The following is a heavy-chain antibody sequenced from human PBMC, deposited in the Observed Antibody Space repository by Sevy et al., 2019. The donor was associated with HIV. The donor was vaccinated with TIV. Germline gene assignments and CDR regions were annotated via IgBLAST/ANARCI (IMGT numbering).Heavy chain of an antibody. CDR1: GFTFSSYG. J-gene: IGHJ3*02. CDR2: IWYDGSNK. V-gene: IGHV3-33*01. Sequence: GGSLRLSCAASGFTFSSYGMHWVRQAPGKGLEWVAVIWYDGSNKYYADSVKGRFTISRDNSKNTLYLQMNSLRAEDTAVYYCARDSLDYYDSSGYGDAFDIWGQGTMVTVSS. CDR3: ARDSLDYYDSSGYGDAFDI. D-gene: IGHD3-22*01.